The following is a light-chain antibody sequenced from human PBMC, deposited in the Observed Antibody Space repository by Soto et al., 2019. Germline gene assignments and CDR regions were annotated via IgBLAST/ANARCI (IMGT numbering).Light chain of an antibody. Sequence: SPGTLSLSPGERAPLSCRASQSVSSSYLAWYQQKPGQAPRLLIYGASSRATGIPDRFSGSGSGTDFTLTISRLEPEDFAVYYCQQYGSSPTFGQGPGLEIK. J-gene: IGKJ5*01. V-gene: IGKV3-20*01. CDR1: QSVSSSY. CDR2: GAS. CDR3: QQYGSSPT.